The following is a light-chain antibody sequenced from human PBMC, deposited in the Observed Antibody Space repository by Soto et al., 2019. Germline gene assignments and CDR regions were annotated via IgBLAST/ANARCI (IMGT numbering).Light chain of an antibody. V-gene: IGKV3-11*01. CDR2: DAS. CDR1: QSISSS. CDR3: QQRSKWPLLWT. Sequence: EIVLTQSPATLSLSPGERATLSCRASQSISSSLAWYQQKPGQAPRLLIYDASNRATGIPARFSGSGSGTDFTLTISSLEPEDFVVYYCQQRSKWPLLWTFCGGTKVEIK. J-gene: IGKJ4*01.